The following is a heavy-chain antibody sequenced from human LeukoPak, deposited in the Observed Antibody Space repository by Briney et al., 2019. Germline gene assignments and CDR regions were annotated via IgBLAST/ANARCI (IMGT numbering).Heavy chain of an antibody. CDR3: ASSFVGYGPYYFDY. J-gene: IGHJ4*02. V-gene: IGHV4-59*01. CDR2: IYYSGST. CDR1: GGSISSYY. Sequence: SETLSLTCTVSGGSISSYYWSWIRQPPGKGLEWIGYIYYSGSTNYNPSLKSRVTISVDTSKNQFSLKLSSMTAADTAVYYCASSFVGYGPYYFDYWGQGTLVTVSS. D-gene: IGHD5-18*01.